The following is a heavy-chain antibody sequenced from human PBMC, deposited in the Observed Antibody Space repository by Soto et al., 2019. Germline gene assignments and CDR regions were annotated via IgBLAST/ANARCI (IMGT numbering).Heavy chain of an antibody. CDR1: GGSMSNNY. D-gene: IGHD4-17*01. J-gene: IGHJ4*02. V-gene: IGHV4-59*01. CDR3: ARSLTVTRFDQ. CDR2: VFYTGST. Sequence: QVHLQESGPGLVKPLETLSLFCNVSGGSMSNNYWTWIRQAPGKGLEWIGYVFYTGSTNYNQTLKKRVSISVDTSKKYFSLRLTSVTAADTAVYYCARSLTVTRFDQWGQGTRVTVS.